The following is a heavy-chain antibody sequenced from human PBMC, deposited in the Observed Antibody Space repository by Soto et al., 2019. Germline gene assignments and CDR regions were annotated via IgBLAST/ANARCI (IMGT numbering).Heavy chain of an antibody. CDR2: INAGNGNT. Sequence: ASVKVSCKASGYTFTSYAMHWVRQAPGQRLEWMGWINAGNGNTKYSQKFQGRVTITRDTSASTAYMELSSLRSEDTAMYFCASGGAGSGPFTWELPDHWGQGTLVTVSS. J-gene: IGHJ4*02. CDR3: ASGGAGSGPFTWELPDH. CDR1: GYTFTSYA. D-gene: IGHD3-16*01. V-gene: IGHV1-3*01.